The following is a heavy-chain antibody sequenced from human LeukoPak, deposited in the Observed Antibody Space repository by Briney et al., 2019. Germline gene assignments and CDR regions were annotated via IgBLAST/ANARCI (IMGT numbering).Heavy chain of an antibody. D-gene: IGHD3-10*01. V-gene: IGHV4-59*01. CDR2: XXXXGST. Sequence: PSETLSLTCTVSGGSISSYYWSWIRQPPGKGLXXXXXXXXXGSTNYNPSLKSRVTISVDTSKNQFSLKLSSVTAADTAVYYCAREQGGVRGVMIGQIHNWFDPWGQGTLVTVSS. CDR1: GGSISSYY. J-gene: IGHJ5*02. CDR3: AREQGGVRGVMIGQIHNWFDP.